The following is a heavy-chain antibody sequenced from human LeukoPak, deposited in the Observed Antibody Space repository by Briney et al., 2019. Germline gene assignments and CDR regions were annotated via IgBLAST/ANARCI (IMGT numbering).Heavy chain of an antibody. Sequence: ASVKVSCMASGYTFTSYDINWVRQATGQGLEWMGWMNPNSGNTGYAQKFQGRVTITRNTSISTAYMELSSLRSEDTAVYYCARGGAARKSIFGVVTNWFDPWGQGTLVTVSS. CDR1: GYTFTSYD. CDR2: MNPNSGNT. CDR3: ARGGAARKSIFGVVTNWFDP. V-gene: IGHV1-8*03. D-gene: IGHD3-3*01. J-gene: IGHJ5*02.